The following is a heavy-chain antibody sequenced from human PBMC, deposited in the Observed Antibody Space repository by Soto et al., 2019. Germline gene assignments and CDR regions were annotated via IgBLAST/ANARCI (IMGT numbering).Heavy chain of an antibody. V-gene: IGHV5-10-1*03. Sequence: EVQLVQSGAEVKKPGESLRISCKGSGYSFTTYWISWVRQMPWKGLEWMGKIDPSDSYTNYSPSFQGHVTISADKSISTAYLQWSSLKASDTAMYYCARCRHRLIGVVPAPTFDPWGQGTLVTVSS. CDR3: ARCRHRLIGVVPAPTFDP. CDR1: GYSFTTYW. CDR2: IDPSDSYT. D-gene: IGHD2-2*01. J-gene: IGHJ5*02.